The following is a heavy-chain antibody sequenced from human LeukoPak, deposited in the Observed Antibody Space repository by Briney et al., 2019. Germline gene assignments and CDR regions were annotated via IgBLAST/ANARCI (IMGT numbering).Heavy chain of an antibody. CDR2: IYHSEST. CDR3: ARDYGGAIDY. CDR1: GGSISSGGYS. V-gene: IGHV4-30-2*01. D-gene: IGHD4-23*01. Sequence: SETLSLTCAVSGGSISSGGYSWSWIRQPPGKGLEWIGYIYHSESTYYNPSLKSRVTISVDRSKNQFSLKLSSVTAADTAVYYCARDYGGAIDYWGQGTLVTVSS. J-gene: IGHJ4*02.